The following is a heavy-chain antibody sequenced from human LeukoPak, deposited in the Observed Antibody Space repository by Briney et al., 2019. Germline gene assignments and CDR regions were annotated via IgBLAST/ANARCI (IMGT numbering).Heavy chain of an antibody. Sequence: PGGSLRLSCAASGFTFSSYSMNWVRQAPGKGLEWVSSISSSSSYIYYADSVKGRFTISRDNAKNSLYLQMNSLRAEDTAVYYCARGGVGGFWFDPWGQGTLVTVSS. CDR3: ARGGVGGFWFDP. D-gene: IGHD2-15*01. CDR1: GFTFSSYS. V-gene: IGHV3-21*01. J-gene: IGHJ5*02. CDR2: ISSSSSYI.